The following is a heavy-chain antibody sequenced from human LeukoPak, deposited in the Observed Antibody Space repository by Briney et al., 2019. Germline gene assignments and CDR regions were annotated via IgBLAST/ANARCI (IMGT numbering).Heavy chain of an antibody. V-gene: IGHV1-69*05. Sequence: SVKASCKASGGTFSSYAISWVRQAPGQGLEWRGGIIPIFGTANYAQKFQGRVTITTDESTSTAYMELSILRSEDTAVYYCARDNGRDDSSGYYLPDWFDPWGQGTLVTVSS. CDR1: GGTFSSYA. CDR2: IIPIFGTA. CDR3: ARDNGRDDSSGYYLPDWFDP. D-gene: IGHD3-22*01. J-gene: IGHJ5*02.